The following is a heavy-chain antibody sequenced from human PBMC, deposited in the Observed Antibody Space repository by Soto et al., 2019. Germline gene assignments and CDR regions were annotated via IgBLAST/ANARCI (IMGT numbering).Heavy chain of an antibody. D-gene: IGHD1-7*01. J-gene: IGHJ3*01. CDR3: ARSLPGTYGAFDL. V-gene: IGHV3-33*01. CDR1: GFTFSSYG. Sequence: QVQLVESGGGVVQPGRSLRLSCAASGFTFSSYGMHWVRQAPGKGLEWVAVIWYDGSNKYYADSVKGRFTISRDNSKNTLYLLMNSLRAEDTAVYYCARSLPGTYGAFDLWGQGTMVTVSS. CDR2: IWYDGSNK.